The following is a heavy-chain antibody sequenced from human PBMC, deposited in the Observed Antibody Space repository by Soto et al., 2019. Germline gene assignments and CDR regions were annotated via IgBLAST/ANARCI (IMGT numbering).Heavy chain of an antibody. Sequence: SETLSLTCTVSGGSISSGGYYWSWIRQHPGKGLEWIGYIYHSGSTYYNPSLKSRVTISVETSKNQFSLKLSSVTAADTAVYYCAREAAGILNWFDPWGQGTLLTVSS. CDR2: IYHSGST. CDR1: GGSISSGGYY. D-gene: IGHD6-25*01. CDR3: AREAAGILNWFDP. V-gene: IGHV4-31*03. J-gene: IGHJ5*02.